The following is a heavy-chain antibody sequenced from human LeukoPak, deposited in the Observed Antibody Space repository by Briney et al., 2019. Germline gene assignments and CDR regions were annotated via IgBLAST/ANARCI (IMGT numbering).Heavy chain of an antibody. J-gene: IGHJ5*02. Sequence: PGGSLRLSCAASGFTFSSYWMHWVRQAPGKGLVWVSRINSDGSSTSYADSVKGRFTISRDNAKNTLYLQMNSLRAEDTAVYYCARNHGAFVPNWFDPWGKGTLVNVSS. CDR2: INSDGSST. CDR1: GFTFSSYW. CDR3: ARNHGAFVPNWFDP. D-gene: IGHD1-14*01. V-gene: IGHV3-74*01.